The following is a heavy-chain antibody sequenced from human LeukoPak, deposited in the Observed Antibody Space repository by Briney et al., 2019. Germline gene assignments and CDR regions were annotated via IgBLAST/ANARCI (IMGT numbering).Heavy chain of an antibody. D-gene: IGHD4-23*01. J-gene: IGHJ4*02. Sequence: GRSLRLSCAASGFTFSSYSMNWVRQAPGKGLEWVSSISSSTTYMYYADSLKGRFTISRDNAKNSLYLQMNSLRAEDTAVYYCARDREVVTPYYFDYWGQGTLVTVSS. V-gene: IGHV3-21*01. CDR1: GFTFSSYS. CDR3: ARDREVVTPYYFDY. CDR2: ISSSTTYM.